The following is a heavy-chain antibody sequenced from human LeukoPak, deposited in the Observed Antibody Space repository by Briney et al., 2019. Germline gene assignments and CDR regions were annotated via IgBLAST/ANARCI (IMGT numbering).Heavy chain of an antibody. CDR1: GGSFSGYY. Sequence: SETLSLTCAVYGGSFSGYYWSWIRQPPGKGLEWIGEINHSGSTNYNPSLKSRVTISVDTSKNQFSLKLSSVTAADTAVYYCARGPDLYYFDYWGQGTLVTVSS. V-gene: IGHV4-34*01. D-gene: IGHD3-16*01. CDR2: INHSGST. J-gene: IGHJ4*02. CDR3: ARGPDLYYFDY.